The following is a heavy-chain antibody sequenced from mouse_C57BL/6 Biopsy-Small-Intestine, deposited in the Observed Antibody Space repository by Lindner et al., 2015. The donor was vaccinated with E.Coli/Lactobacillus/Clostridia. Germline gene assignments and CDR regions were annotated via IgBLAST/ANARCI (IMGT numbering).Heavy chain of an antibody. D-gene: IGHD1-1*01. CDR1: GFTFNTYA. CDR3: VRDYYYGSSPYYAMDY. J-gene: IGHJ4*01. Sequence: EVQLQESGGGLVQPKGSLKLSYAASGFTFNTYAMHWVRQAPGKGLEWVARIRSKSSNYATYYADSVKDRFTISRDDSQSMLYLQMNNLKTEDTAMYYCVRDYYYGSSPYYAMDYWGQGTSVTVSS. CDR2: IRSKSSNYAT. V-gene: IGHV10-3*01.